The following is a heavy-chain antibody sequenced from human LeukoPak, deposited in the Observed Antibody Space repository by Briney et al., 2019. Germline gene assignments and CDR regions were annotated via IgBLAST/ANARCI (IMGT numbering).Heavy chain of an antibody. J-gene: IGHJ4*02. V-gene: IGHV5-51*01. D-gene: IGHD2/OR15-2a*01. Sequence: GESLKISCKGSGYTFTNYWIAWVRQMPGKGLEWMGIIYPGDSDTRYSPSFHGQVTLSVDKSISTAYLQWSSLKASDAAMYYCARHPSGNSNSWSDYWGQRTLVTVSS. CDR3: ARHPSGNSNSWSDY. CDR1: GYTFTNYW. CDR2: IYPGDSDT.